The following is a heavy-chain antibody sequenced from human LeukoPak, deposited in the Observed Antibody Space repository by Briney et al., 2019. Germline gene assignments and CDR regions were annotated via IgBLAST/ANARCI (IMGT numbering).Heavy chain of an antibody. D-gene: IGHD3-10*01. V-gene: IGHV4-61*01. Sequence: SETLSLTCTVSGGSVSSGSYYWSSIRQPPGKGLEWIGYIYYSGSTNYNPSLKSRVTISVDTSKNQFSLKLSSVTAADTAVYYCVRDRELNYWGQGTLVTVSS. CDR3: VRDRELNY. CDR2: IYYSGST. J-gene: IGHJ4*02. CDR1: GGSVSSGSYY.